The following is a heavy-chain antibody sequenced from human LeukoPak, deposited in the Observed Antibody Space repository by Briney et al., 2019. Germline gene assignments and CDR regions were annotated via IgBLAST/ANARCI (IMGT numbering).Heavy chain of an antibody. V-gene: IGHV4-59*12. J-gene: IGHJ4*02. CDR1: GGSISGYY. CDR2: IHYSGST. CDR3: ARTLSRWDPFDY. Sequence: SETLSLTCTVSGGSISGYYWSWIRQPPGKGLEWIGYIHYSGSTNYNPSLKSRVTISVDTSKNQFSLKLSSVTAADTAVYYCARTLSRWDPFDYWGQGTLVTVSS. D-gene: IGHD1-26*01.